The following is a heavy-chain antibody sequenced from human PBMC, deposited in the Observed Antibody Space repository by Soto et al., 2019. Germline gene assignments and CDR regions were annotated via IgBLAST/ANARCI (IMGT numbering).Heavy chain of an antibody. CDR3: ENPHWPLGNX. V-gene: IGHV3-74*01. Sequence: PGGSLRLSCEVSGLTFSNFWMHWVRQAPGKGLEWVSRIKSDGSGIRYAYSVKVRFTISTDTAKNTMYLQMNSLRVEDTAVYYCENPHWPLGNXWGQGIPVTV. J-gene: IGHJ4*02. CDR2: IKSDGSGI. CDR1: GLTFSNFW. D-gene: IGHD1-1*01.